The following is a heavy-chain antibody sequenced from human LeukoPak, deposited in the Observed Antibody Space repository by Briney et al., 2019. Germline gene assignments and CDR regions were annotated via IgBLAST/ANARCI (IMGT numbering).Heavy chain of an antibody. V-gene: IGHV3-66*01. CDR1: GFTFSSYA. CDR2: IYSGGST. Sequence: GGSLRLSCAASGFTFSSYAMSWVRQAPGKGLEWVSVIYSGGSTYYADSVKGRFTISRDNSKNTLYLQMNSLRAEDTAVYYCARDDGMGAIDYWGQGTLVTVSS. CDR3: ARDDGMGAIDY. J-gene: IGHJ4*02. D-gene: IGHD1-26*01.